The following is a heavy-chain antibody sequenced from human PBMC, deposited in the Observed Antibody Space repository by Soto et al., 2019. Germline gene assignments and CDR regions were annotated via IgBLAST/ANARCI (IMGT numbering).Heavy chain of an antibody. D-gene: IGHD5-18*01. CDR2: MHYNGYT. CDR3: ARDSGYSYGPLDY. Sequence: PSETLSLTCTVSSDSISNYHCSWFRQPPGKGLEWIGYMHYNGYTSYNPSLRSRVTISVDKSKNQFSLKLSSVTAADTAVYYCARDSGYSYGPLDYWGQGTLVT. CDR1: SDSISNYH. J-gene: IGHJ4*02. V-gene: IGHV4-59*12.